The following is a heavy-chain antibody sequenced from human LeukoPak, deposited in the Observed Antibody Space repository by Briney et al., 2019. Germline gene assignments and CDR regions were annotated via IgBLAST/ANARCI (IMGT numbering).Heavy chain of an antibody. CDR1: GFTFSSYA. CDR3: AKGGQGYCSSTSCLYYFDY. Sequence: GGSLRLSCAASGFTFSSYAMNWVRQAPGKGREWVSTISGSADSTYYADSVKGRFTIDRDNSTNTLYLQMNSLRAEDTAVYYCAKGGQGYCSSTSCLYYFDYWGQGTLVTVSS. J-gene: IGHJ4*02. V-gene: IGHV3-23*01. D-gene: IGHD2-2*01. CDR2: ISGSADST.